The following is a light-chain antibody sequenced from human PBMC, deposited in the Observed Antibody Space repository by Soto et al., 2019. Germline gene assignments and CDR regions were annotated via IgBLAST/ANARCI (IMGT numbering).Light chain of an antibody. CDR1: QSISRH. CDR2: GSS. J-gene: IGKJ5*01. V-gene: IGKV1-39*01. Sequence: IRLAESPSYLSPSLVDRVPHSCRASQSISRHLNWYQQKPGRAPRLLIYGSSNLQGGVPSRFSGSGSGTDFTLTISSLLPEDFATYYCQQGYSTPVTFGQGTRLAI. CDR3: QQGYSTPVT.